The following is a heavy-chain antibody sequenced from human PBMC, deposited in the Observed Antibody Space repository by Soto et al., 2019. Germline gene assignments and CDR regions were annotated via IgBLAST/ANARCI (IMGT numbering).Heavy chain of an antibody. CDR1: GGSLSNYY. D-gene: IGHD3-3*01. Sequence: SETLSLTCAVYGGSLSNYYWNWIRQPPGKGLEWIGEVHDSGSTGYNPSLRSRVTISIDRSKNQFSLEMKSVTAADTAIYYCTRGFSGAPTDYWGQGALVTVSS. CDR3: TRGFSGAPTDY. CDR2: VHDSGST. V-gene: IGHV4-34*01. J-gene: IGHJ4*02.